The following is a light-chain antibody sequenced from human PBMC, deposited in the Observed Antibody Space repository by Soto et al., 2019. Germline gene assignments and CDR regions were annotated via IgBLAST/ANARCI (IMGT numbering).Light chain of an antibody. J-gene: IGKJ1*01. CDR3: QQSYTSPWT. CDR2: AAS. Sequence: DMQMTQSPSSLSTSVGVRVSITCRASQNIDTYLNWYQHTPGKAPKLLIYAASNLQSGVPSRFSGSGSGTYFTLTISSRQPEDFATYYCQQSYTSPWTFGQGTKVEIK. V-gene: IGKV1-39*01. CDR1: QNIDTY.